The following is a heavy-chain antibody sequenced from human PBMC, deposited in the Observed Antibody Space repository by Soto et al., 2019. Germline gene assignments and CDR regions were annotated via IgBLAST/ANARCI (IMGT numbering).Heavy chain of an antibody. CDR2: LYYSGIT. J-gene: IGHJ4*02. CDR3: ARGGYTYGYDL. V-gene: IGHV4-59*06. Sequence: PSETLSLTCTVSGDISGHYWSWIRQHPGKGLEWIAYLYYSGITYSSPSLKSRVTISADTSNNQVSLKLASVTAADTAVYYCARGGYTYGYDLWGQGTLVTVSS. CDR1: GDISGHY. D-gene: IGHD5-18*01.